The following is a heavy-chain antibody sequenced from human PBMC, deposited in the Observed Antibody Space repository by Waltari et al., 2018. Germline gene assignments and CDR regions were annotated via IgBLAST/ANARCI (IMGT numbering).Heavy chain of an antibody. J-gene: IGHJ2*01. CDR1: GGSISSYY. CDR2: IYYSGST. CDR3: ARAGTQGDWYFDL. Sequence: QVQLQESGPGLVKPSETLSLTCTVSGGSISSYYWSWIRQPPGKGLEWIGYIYYSGSTNYNPSLHIRVTISVDTSKNQFSLKLSSVTAADTAVYYCARAGTQGDWYFDLWGRGTLVTVSS. V-gene: IGHV4-59*01.